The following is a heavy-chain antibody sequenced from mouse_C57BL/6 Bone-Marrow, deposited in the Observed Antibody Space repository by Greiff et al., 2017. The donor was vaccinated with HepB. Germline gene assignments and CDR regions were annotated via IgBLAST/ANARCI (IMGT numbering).Heavy chain of an antibody. Sequence: EVQRVESGGGLVQSGRSLRLSCATSGFTFSDFYMEWVRQAPGKGLEWIAASRNKANDYTTEYSASVKGRFIVSKDTSQSILYLQMNALRAEDTAIYYCARDAGWLPYYYAMDYWGQGTSVTVSS. CDR1: GFTFSDFY. CDR2: SRNKANDYTT. J-gene: IGHJ4*01. V-gene: IGHV7-1*01. D-gene: IGHD2-2*01. CDR3: ARDAGWLPYYYAMDY.